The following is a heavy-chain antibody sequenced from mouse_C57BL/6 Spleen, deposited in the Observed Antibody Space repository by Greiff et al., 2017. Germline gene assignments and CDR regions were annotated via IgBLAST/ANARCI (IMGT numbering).Heavy chain of an antibody. CDR2: IYPGSGNT. CDR3: ARDEAGYYDY. J-gene: IGHJ2*01. V-gene: IGHV1-76*01. D-gene: IGHD2-3*01. Sequence: QVQLQQSGAELVRPGASVKLSCKASGYTFTDYYINWVKQRPGQGLEWIARIYPGSGNTYYNEKFKGKATLTAEKSSSTAYMQLSSLTSEDSAVYFCARDEAGYYDYWGQGTTRTVSS. CDR1: GYTFTDYY.